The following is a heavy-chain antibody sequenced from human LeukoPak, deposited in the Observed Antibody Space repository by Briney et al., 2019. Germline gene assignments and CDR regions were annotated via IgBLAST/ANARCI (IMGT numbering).Heavy chain of an antibody. CDR1: GYTLTELS. V-gene: IGHV1-24*01. J-gene: IGHJ4*02. CDR3: ATGDVYDYVWGSYPRY. CDR2: FDPEDGET. Sequence: GASVKVSCKVSGYTLTELSMHWVRQAPGKGLEWMAGFDPEDGETIYAQKFHGRVTMTEDTSTDTAYMELSSLRAEDTAVYYCATGDVYDYVWGSYPRYWGQGTLVTVSS. D-gene: IGHD3-16*01.